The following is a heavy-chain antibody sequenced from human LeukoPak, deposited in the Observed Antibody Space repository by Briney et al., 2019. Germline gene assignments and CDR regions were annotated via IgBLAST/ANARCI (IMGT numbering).Heavy chain of an antibody. V-gene: IGHV1-18*01. CDR3: ARKEYCSSTSCPVGEDWFDH. Sequence: GASVKVSCKASGYTFTSYGISWVRPAPGQGLEWMGWISAYNGNTNYAQKLQGRVTMTTDTSTSTAYMELRSLRSDDTAVYYCARKEYCSSTSCPVGEDWFDHWAQGTLVTVSS. D-gene: IGHD2-2*01. CDR1: GYTFTSYG. J-gene: IGHJ5*02. CDR2: ISAYNGNT.